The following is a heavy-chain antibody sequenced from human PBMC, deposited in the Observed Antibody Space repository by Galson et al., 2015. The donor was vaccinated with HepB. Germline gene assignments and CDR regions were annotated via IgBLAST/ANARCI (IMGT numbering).Heavy chain of an antibody. CDR2: IKQDGSEK. CDR1: GFTFRDYW. J-gene: IGHJ4*02. V-gene: IGHV3-7*01. Sequence: SLRLSCAASGFTFRDYWMSWVRQAPGKGLEWVANIKQDGSEKYHVDSVKGRFTISRDNGKNSLYLQMNSLRAEDTAVYYCVAGYCSSNSCPGGLDYWGQGNLVHGSS. CDR3: VAGYCSSNSCPGGLDY. D-gene: IGHD2-2*03.